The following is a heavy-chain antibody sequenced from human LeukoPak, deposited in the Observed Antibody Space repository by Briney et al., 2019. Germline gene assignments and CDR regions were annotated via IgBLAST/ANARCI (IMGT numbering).Heavy chain of an antibody. D-gene: IGHD3-22*01. CDR3: AREFTFSFDSSGYALGLDH. V-gene: IGHV1-46*01. J-gene: IGHJ5*02. CDR1: GYTFISNY. CDR2: INPAGGST. Sequence: PGASVKVSCQASGYTFISNYIHWVRQAPGQGLEWMGIINPAGGSTSYAQKFQGRLTMTRDTSTRTVFMELSSLTSDDTAVHYCAREFTFSFDSSGYALGLDHWGQGTLVTVSS.